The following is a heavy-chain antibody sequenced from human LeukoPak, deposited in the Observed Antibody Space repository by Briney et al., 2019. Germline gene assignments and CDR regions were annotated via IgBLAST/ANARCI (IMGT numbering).Heavy chain of an antibody. CDR3: ARDLVTMVRGAIDY. CDR2: IFAGGNI. J-gene: IGHJ4*02. V-gene: IGHV3-53*01. CDR1: GFTVSNYY. Sequence: PEGSLRLSCAASGFTVSNYYMSWVRQAPGKGLDWVSVIFAGGNIFYAESVKGRFTVSRDTSKNKVHLQMNSLRADDTAVYYCARDLVTMVRGAIDYWGQGTLVTVSS. D-gene: IGHD3-10*01.